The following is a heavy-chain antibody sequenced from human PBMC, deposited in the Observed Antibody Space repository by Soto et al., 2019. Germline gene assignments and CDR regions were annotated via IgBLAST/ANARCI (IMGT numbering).Heavy chain of an antibody. J-gene: IGHJ6*02. V-gene: IGHV3-33*01. CDR3: ARERQWLAFYYYGMDV. CDR1: GFTFSSYG. Sequence: PGGSLRLSCAASGFTFSSYGMHWVRQAPGKGLEWVAVIWYDGSNKYYADSVKGRFTISRDNSKNTLYLKMNSLRAEDTVVYYCARERQWLAFYYYGMDVWGQGTTVTV. D-gene: IGHD6-19*01. CDR2: IWYDGSNK.